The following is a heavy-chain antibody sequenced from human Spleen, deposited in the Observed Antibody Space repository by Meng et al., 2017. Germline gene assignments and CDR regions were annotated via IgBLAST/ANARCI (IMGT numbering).Heavy chain of an antibody. D-gene: IGHD1-1*01. J-gene: IGHJ4*02. CDR2: INHSGST. V-gene: IGHV4-34*01. CDR3: AREDAKQLGFDY. Sequence: VQLRQWGEGLLKPSEPLSLTCVVSGGSFSDYYGSWIRQPPGKGLEWIGEINHSGSTNYNPSLESRATISVDTSQNNLSLKLSSVTAADSAVYYCAREDAKQLGFDYWGQGTLVTVSS. CDR1: GGSFSDYY.